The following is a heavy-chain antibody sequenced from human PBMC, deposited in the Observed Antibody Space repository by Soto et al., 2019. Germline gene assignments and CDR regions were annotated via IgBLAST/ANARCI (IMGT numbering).Heavy chain of an antibody. J-gene: IGHJ6*03. CDR2: IYYSGST. Sequence: SETLSLTCTVSGGSISSSSYYWGWIRQPPGKGLEWIGSIYYSGSTYYNPSLKSRVTISVDTSKNQFSLKLSSVTAADTAVYYCARHGDFWSGYYTGWFDYYYMDVWGKGTTVTVSS. V-gene: IGHV4-39*01. CDR3: ARHGDFWSGYYTGWFDYYYMDV. D-gene: IGHD3-3*01. CDR1: GGSISSSSYY.